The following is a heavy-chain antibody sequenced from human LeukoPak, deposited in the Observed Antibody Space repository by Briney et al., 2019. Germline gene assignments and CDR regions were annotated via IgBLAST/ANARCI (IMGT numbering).Heavy chain of an antibody. J-gene: IGHJ4*02. CDR1: GGSISGLY. CDR3: ARYAPGSGGHYHFDT. D-gene: IGHD3-22*01. V-gene: IGHV4-59*01. Sequence: PSETLSLTCTVSGGSISGLYWGWVRQPQGGTLEWIGHISSSGTTNNSPSPRSRVTMSVDSSKSQFSLNLSSVTAADTAVYYCARYAPGSGGHYHFDTWGQGTLVTVSS. CDR2: ISSSGTT.